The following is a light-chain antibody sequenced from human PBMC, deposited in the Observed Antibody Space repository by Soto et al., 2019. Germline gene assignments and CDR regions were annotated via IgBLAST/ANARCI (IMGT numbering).Light chain of an antibody. Sequence: QSVLTQPPAASGSPGQSVTMSCTETSSDVGGYNYVSWYQQHPGKAPKLMIYEVNKRPSGVSDRFSGSKSGNTASLTVSGLQAEDEADYFCSSYIVNNNYWVFGGGTKVTVL. J-gene: IGLJ3*02. CDR2: EVN. CDR1: SSDVGGYNY. CDR3: SSYIVNNNYWV. V-gene: IGLV2-8*01.